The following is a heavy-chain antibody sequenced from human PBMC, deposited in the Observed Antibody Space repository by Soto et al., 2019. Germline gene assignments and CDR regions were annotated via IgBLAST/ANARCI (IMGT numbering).Heavy chain of an antibody. CDR3: ARGGVYCSSTNCYNWFDP. CDR1: GFTFSNYN. Sequence: EVQLVESGGGLVKPGGSLRLSCAASGFTFSNYNMNWVRQAPGKGLEWVSSISSSSSYIYYADSVKGRFTISRDNAKNSLYLQMNSLRVEDTAVYYCARGGVYCSSTNCYNWFDPWGQGTLVTVSS. D-gene: IGHD2-2*01. CDR2: ISSSSSYI. V-gene: IGHV3-21*01. J-gene: IGHJ5*02.